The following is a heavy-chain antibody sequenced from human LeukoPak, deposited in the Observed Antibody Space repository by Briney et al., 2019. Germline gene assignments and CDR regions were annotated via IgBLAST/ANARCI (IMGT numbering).Heavy chain of an antibody. CDR3: ARHPINYCSSTSCYDP. Sequence: PSETLSLTCTVSGGSISSYYWSWIRQPPGKGLEWIGYIYYSGSTNYNPSLKSRVTISVDTSKNQFSLKLSSVTAADTAVYYCARHPINYCSSTSCYDPWGQGTLVTVSS. D-gene: IGHD2-2*01. J-gene: IGHJ4*02. V-gene: IGHV4-59*08. CDR2: IYYSGST. CDR1: GGSISSYY.